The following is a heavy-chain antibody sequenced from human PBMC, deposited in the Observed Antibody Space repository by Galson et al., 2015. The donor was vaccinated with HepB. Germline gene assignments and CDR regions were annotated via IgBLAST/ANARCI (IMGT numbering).Heavy chain of an antibody. Sequence: SLRLSCAASGFTFSSYSMNWVRQAPGKGLEWVSYISSSSSTIYYADSVKGRFTISRDNAKNSLYLQMSSLRDEDTAVYYCAREGYYYDSSGYYWGDYFDYWGQGTLVTVSS. J-gene: IGHJ4*02. CDR3: AREGYYYDSSGYYWGDYFDY. CDR1: GFTFSSYS. CDR2: ISSSSSTI. D-gene: IGHD3-22*01. V-gene: IGHV3-48*02.